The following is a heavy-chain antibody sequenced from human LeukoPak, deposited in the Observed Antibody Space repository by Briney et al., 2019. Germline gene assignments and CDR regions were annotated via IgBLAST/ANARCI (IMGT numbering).Heavy chain of an antibody. J-gene: IGHJ4*02. Sequence: ASVNVSCKASGYTFTGYYMHWVRQAPGQGLEWMGWINPNSGGTNYAQKFQGWVTMTRDTSISTAYMELSRLRSDDTAVYYCARDRGTNSLDFDYWGQGTLVTVSS. CDR1: GYTFTGYY. CDR3: ARDRGTNSLDFDY. V-gene: IGHV1-2*04. D-gene: IGHD1-1*01. CDR2: INPNSGGT.